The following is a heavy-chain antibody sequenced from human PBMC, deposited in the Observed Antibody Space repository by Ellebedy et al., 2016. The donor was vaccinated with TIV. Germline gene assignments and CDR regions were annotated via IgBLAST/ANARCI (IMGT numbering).Heavy chain of an antibody. V-gene: IGHV3-9*01. CDR2: ISWNSGSI. D-gene: IGHD5-18*01. J-gene: IGHJ4*02. CDR1: GFTFSSYA. Sequence: SLKISCAASGFTFSSYAMSWVRQAPGKGLEWVSGISWNSGSIGYADSVKGRFTISRDNAKNSLYLQMNSLRAEDTALYYCAKDIRRRGYSYGFDYWGQGTLVTVSS. CDR3: AKDIRRRGYSYGFDY.